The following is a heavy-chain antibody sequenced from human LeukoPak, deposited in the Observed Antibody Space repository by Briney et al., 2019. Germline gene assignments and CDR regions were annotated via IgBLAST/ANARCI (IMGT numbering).Heavy chain of an antibody. D-gene: IGHD3-22*01. J-gene: IGHJ5*02. V-gene: IGHV4-59*01. Sequence: SETLSLTCTVSGGSISGYYWSWIRQPPGKGLEWIGHISYSGSTDYNPSLKSRVTISIDTSKNQVSLKLTSVTAADTAVYACARHLYSYDSSPYYPWGQGTLVTVSS. CDR1: GGSISGYY. CDR3: ARHLYSYDSSPYYP. CDR2: ISYSGST.